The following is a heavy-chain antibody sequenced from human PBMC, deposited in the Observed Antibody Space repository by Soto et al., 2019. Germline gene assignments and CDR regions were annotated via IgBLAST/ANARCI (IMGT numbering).Heavy chain of an antibody. D-gene: IGHD3-9*01. CDR2: IILIFGTA. J-gene: IGHJ5*02. CDR3: ARGGLRYFDWLFSYNCFDP. V-gene: IGHV1-69*01. Sequence: QVQLVQSGAEVKKPGSSVQVSCKASGGTFSSYAISWVRQAPGQGLQWVGEIILIFGTANYAQKFQVRVTITADESTRTAYMELSSLRSEDTAVYYCARGGLRYFDWLFSYNCFDPWGQETLVTVSS. CDR1: GGTFSSYA.